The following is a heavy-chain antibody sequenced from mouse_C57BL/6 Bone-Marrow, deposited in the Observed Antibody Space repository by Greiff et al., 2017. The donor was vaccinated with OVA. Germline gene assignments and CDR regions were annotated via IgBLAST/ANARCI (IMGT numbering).Heavy chain of an antibody. CDR1: GFTFSDYG. CDR3: ARRDDYAPFDY. Sequence: DVMLVESGGGLVKPGGSLKLSCAASGFTFSDYGMHWVRQAPEKGLEWVAYISSGSSTIYYADTVKGRFTISRDNAKNTLFLQMTSLRSEDTAMYYCARRDDYAPFDYWGQGTTLTVSS. V-gene: IGHV5-17*01. CDR2: ISSGSSTI. D-gene: IGHD2-4*01. J-gene: IGHJ2*01.